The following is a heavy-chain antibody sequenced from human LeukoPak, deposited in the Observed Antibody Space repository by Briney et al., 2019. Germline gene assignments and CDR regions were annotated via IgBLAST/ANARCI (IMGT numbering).Heavy chain of an antibody. CDR3: ARDSKRSLGYCSGGSCYYGGY. D-gene: IGHD2-15*01. CDR1: GGTFSSYA. Sequence: SVKVSCKASGGTFSSYAISWVRQAPGQGLEWMGGIIPIFGTANYAQKFQGRVTITADESTSTAYMELSSLRSEDTAVYYCARDSKRSLGYCSGGSCYYGGYWGQGTLVTVSS. CDR2: IIPIFGTA. J-gene: IGHJ4*02. V-gene: IGHV1-69*01.